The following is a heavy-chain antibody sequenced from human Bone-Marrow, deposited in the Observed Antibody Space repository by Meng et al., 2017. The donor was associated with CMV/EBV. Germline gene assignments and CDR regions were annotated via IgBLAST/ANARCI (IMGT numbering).Heavy chain of an antibody. D-gene: IGHD3-9*01. J-gene: IGHJ4*02. CDR1: GFTFSSYS. CDR2: ISSSSSYI. CDR3: AREGIYYDILTGYYRGGFDY. Sequence: GESLKISCAASGFTFSSYSMNWVRQAPGKGLEWVSSISSSSSYIYYADSVKGRFTISRDNAKNSLYLQMNSLRAEDTAVYYCAREGIYYDILTGYYRGGFDYWGQGTLVTVSS. V-gene: IGHV3-21*01.